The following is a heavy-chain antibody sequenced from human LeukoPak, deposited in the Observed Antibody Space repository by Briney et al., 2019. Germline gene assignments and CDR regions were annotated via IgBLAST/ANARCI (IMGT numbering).Heavy chain of an antibody. V-gene: IGHV3-20*04. D-gene: IGHD4-17*01. J-gene: IGHJ3*02. CDR3: ASSTVSPFAFDI. CDR1: GFAFSSYA. CDR2: INWNGGST. Sequence: GGSLRLSCAASGFAFSSYAMSWVRQAPGKGLEWVSGINWNGGSTGYADSVKGRFTISRDNAKNSLYLQMNSLRAEDTALYYCASSTVSPFAFDIWGQGTMVTVSS.